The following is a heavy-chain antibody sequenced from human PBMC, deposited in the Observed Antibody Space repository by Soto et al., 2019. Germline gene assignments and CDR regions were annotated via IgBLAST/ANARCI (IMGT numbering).Heavy chain of an antibody. V-gene: IGHV3-23*01. CDR1: GFTFSRYA. J-gene: IGHJ6*02. D-gene: IGHD5-18*01. Sequence: XESLRLSCAGSGFTFSRYAMNWVRQAPGKGLEWVSIISSRGDRTSYAESVKGRFTISRDDSKNTLFLHMNSLGAEDTAVYYCAKETGYSYGFQPNALDVWGQGTTVTVSS. CDR3: AKETGYSYGFQPNALDV. CDR2: ISSRGDRT.